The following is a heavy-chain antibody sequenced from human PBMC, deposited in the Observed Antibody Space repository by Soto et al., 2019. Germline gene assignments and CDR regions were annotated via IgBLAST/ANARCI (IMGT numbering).Heavy chain of an antibody. D-gene: IGHD1-1*01. CDR2: ISYDGSNK. J-gene: IGHJ6*02. CDR1: GFTFSSYA. V-gene: IGHV3-30-3*01. Sequence: GGSLRLSCAASGFTFSSYAMHWVRQAPGKGLEWEAVISYDGSNKYYADSVKSRFTITRDNSKNKLYQQMNNLRAEDTAEYYCSSSGTATGPTGYYYGIDVWGQGTTVTVSS. CDR3: SSSGTATGPTGYYYGIDV.